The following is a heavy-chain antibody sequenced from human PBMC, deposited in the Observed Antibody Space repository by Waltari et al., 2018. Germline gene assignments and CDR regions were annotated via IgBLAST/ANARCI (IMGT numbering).Heavy chain of an antibody. CDR1: GFTFSDHY. CDR3: ARGGGIAAAGLDY. CDR2: TRNKANSNTT. J-gene: IGHJ4*02. D-gene: IGHD6-13*01. V-gene: IGHV3-72*01. Sequence: EVQLVESGGGLVQPGGSLRLSCAASGFTFSDHYMDWVRQAPGKGLEWVGRTRNKANSNTTEYAASVKGRFTSSRDDSKNSLYLQMNSLKTEDTAVYYCARGGGIAAAGLDYWGQGTLVTVSS.